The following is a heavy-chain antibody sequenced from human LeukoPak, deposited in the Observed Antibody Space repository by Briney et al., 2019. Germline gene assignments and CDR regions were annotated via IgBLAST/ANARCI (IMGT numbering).Heavy chain of an antibody. CDR1: GYTFTGYY. CDR3: ARESRSGYYYYMDV. V-gene: IGHV1-2*02. CDR2: INPNSGGT. J-gene: IGHJ6*03. Sequence: ASVKVSCKASGYTFTGYYMHWVRQAPGQGLEWMGWINPNSGGTNYAQKFQGRVTMTRDTSISTAYMELSRLRSDDTAVYYCARESRSGYYYYMDVWGKGTTVTVSS. D-gene: IGHD2-15*01.